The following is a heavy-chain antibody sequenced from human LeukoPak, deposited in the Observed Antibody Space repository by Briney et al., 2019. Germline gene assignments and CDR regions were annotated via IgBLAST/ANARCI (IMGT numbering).Heavy chain of an antibody. D-gene: IGHD3-10*01. CDR2: ICFSRTT. V-gene: IGHV4-39*01. Sequence: SGTLSLTCTVSGGSISSSDSYWAWVRQPPGKGLEWIGSICFSRTTYYNPSLKSRVTMSIDTSKNHFSLKVASVTAADTAVYYCGRHFPETGRDEQPLEYWGQGSLFTVSS. CDR3: GRHFPETGRDEQPLEY. CDR1: GGSISSSDSY. J-gene: IGHJ4*02.